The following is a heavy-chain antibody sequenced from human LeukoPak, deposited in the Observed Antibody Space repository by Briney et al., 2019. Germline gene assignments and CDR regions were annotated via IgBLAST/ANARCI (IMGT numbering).Heavy chain of an antibody. D-gene: IGHD5-12*01. V-gene: IGHV3-21*01. CDR3: ARVGLSGYDAYYMDV. J-gene: IGHJ6*03. CDR1: GFTFSSYE. CDR2: ISSSSSYI. Sequence: GGSLRLSCAASGFTFSSYEMNWVRQAPGKGLEWVSSISSSSSYIYYADSVKGRFTISRDNAKNSLYLQMNSLRAEDTAVYYCARVGLSGYDAYYMDVWGKGTTVTVSS.